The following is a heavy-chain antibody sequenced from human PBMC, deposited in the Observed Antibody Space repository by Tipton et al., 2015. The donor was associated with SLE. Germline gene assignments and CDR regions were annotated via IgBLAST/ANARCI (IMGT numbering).Heavy chain of an antibody. CDR2: IFNSGTT. D-gene: IGHD3-22*01. Sequence: TLSLTCTVSGDSISSSSYYWGWIRQPPGKGLEWIGYIFNSGTTSYNPALKSRVSMSLDKSRKQFSLTLNSVTAADTAVYYCARDTDRGSSAYAGAFDFWGQGTVVTVSS. CDR1: GDSISSSSYY. CDR3: ARDTDRGSSAYAGAFDF. J-gene: IGHJ3*01. V-gene: IGHV4-61*05.